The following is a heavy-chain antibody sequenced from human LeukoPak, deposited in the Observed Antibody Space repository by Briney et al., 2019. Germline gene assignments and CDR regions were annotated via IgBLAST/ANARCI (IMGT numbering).Heavy chain of an antibody. CDR3: AREDSSSWNLRWFDP. Sequence: GGSLRLSCAASGFTFSSYWMSWVRQAPGKGLEWVSSISSNSNYIYYADSVKGRFTISRDNAKNSLYLQMNSLRAEDTAVYYCAREDSSSWNLRWFDPWGQGTLVTVSS. D-gene: IGHD6-13*01. CDR2: ISSNSNYI. CDR1: GFTFSSYW. J-gene: IGHJ5*02. V-gene: IGHV3-21*01.